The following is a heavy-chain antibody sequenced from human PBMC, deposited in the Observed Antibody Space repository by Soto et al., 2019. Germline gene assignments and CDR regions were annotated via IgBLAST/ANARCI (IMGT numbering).Heavy chain of an antibody. D-gene: IGHD1-26*01. CDR3: ARASGSYYRSGRNWFDP. J-gene: IGHJ5*02. V-gene: IGHV1-2*02. CDR1: GYTFTGYY. CDR2: INPNSGGT. Sequence: GASVKVSCKASGYTFTGYYMHWVRQAPGQGLEWMGWINPNSGGTNYAQKFQGRVTMTRDTSISTAYMELSRLRSDDTAVYYCARASGSYYRSGRNWFDPWGQGTLVTVSS.